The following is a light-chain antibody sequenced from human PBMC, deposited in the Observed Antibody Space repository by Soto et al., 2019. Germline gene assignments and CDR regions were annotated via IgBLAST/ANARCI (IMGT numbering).Light chain of an antibody. Sequence: QSVLTQPASVSGSPGQSITISCTGSGSDIGAYNYVSWYQQHPGKAPKLLIHGVTRRPSGVSSRFSGSKSGDTASLTISGLQAEDEAEYSCFSYSTSSSLYVFGSGTKVTVL. CDR3: FSYSTSSSLYV. V-gene: IGLV2-14*01. CDR1: GSDIGAYNY. J-gene: IGLJ1*01. CDR2: GVT.